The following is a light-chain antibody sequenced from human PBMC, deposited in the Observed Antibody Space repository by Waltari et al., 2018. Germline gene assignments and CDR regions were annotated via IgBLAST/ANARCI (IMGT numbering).Light chain of an antibody. J-gene: IGLJ2*01. V-gene: IGLV3-25*03. CDR3: QSADSSGKI. Sequence: SYDLTQPPSVSVSPGQTARITCSGDALPKQYTYWYQQKPGQAPVAVIYKDSERPSGTPERFSRSSSGTTVTLTISGVQAEDEADYYCQSADSSGKIFGGGTKLTVL. CDR2: KDS. CDR1: ALPKQY.